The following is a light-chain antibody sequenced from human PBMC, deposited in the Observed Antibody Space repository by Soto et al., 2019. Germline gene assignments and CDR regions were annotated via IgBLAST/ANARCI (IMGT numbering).Light chain of an antibody. CDR1: SSNIGAGFD. V-gene: IGLV1-40*01. Sequence: QSVLTQPPSVSGAPGPRVTISCTGSSSNIGAGFDVHWYQQLPGTAPKLLIYGKNNRPSGVPDRFSGSRSDTSAYLAITGLQAEDESDYYCQSYDTTLGSSVFGGGTKLTVL. CDR2: GKN. J-gene: IGLJ2*01. CDR3: QSYDTTLGSSV.